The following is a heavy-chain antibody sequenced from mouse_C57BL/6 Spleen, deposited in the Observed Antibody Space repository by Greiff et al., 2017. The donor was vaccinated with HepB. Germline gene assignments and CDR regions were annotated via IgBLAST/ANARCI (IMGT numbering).Heavy chain of an antibody. CDR3: TRGIYDGYFRYAMDY. V-gene: IGHV1-5*01. CDR2: IYPGNSDT. Sequence: EVQLQESGTVLARPGASVKMSCKTSGYTFTSYWMHWVKQRPGQGLEWIGAIYPGNSDTSYNQKFKGKAKLTAVTSASTAYMELSSLTNEDSAVYYCTRGIYDGYFRYAMDYWGQGTSVTVSS. CDR1: GYTFTSYW. D-gene: IGHD2-3*01. J-gene: IGHJ4*01.